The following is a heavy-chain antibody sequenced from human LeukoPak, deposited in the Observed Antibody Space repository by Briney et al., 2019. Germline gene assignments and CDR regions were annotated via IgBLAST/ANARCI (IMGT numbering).Heavy chain of an antibody. D-gene: IGHD3-22*01. J-gene: IGHJ4*02. Sequence: GRSLRLSCAASGFTFSSYAMHWVRQAPGKGLEWVAVISYDGSNKYYADSVKGRFTISRDNSKNTLYLQMNSLGAEDTAVYYCARDRYYYDSSGSYFDYWGQGTLVTVSS. CDR2: ISYDGSNK. CDR1: GFTFSSYA. CDR3: ARDRYYYDSSGSYFDY. V-gene: IGHV3-30*04.